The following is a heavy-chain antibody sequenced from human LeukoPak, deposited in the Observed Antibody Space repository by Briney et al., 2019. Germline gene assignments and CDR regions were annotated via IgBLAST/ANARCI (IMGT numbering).Heavy chain of an antibody. D-gene: IGHD4/OR15-4a*01. CDR3: AVEGFRGLTPDAFDI. Sequence: SETLSLTCSVSGGSISSSSYDSGWIRQPPGKGLEWIGSIYYSGSNYYKPSLKSRVTISVDTSKNQFSLKLSSVTAADTAVYYWAVEGFRGLTPDAFDIWGQGKMVTVSS. CDR1: GGSISSSSYD. J-gene: IGHJ3*02. CDR2: IYYSGSN. V-gene: IGHV4-39*07.